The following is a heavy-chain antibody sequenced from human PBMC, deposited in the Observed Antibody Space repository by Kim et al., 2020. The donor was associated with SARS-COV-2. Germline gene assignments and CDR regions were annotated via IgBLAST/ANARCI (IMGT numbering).Heavy chain of an antibody. D-gene: IGHD3-3*01. J-gene: IGHJ5*02. CDR1: GGTFSSYA. V-gene: IGHV1-69*13. CDR3: AIEGSSITIFGVVMGYWFDA. Sequence: SVKVSCKASGGTFSSYAISWVRQAPGQGLEWMGGIIPIFGTANYAQKFQGRVTITADGSTSTAYMELSSLKSEDTAVYYCAIEGSSITIFGVVMGYWFDAWGQGTLVTVSS. CDR2: IIPIFGTA.